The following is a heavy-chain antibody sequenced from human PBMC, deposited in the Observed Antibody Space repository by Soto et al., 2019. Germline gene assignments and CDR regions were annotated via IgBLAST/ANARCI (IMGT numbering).Heavy chain of an antibody. CDR2: IRNKANSYAT. Sequence: EMQLVESGGGLVQPGGSLRLSCAASGFTFSDHYMDWVRQAPGKGLEWVGRIRNKANSYATEYAASVKGRITISRDDSKNSLYLQMNSLRTEDTAVYYCVRVPLVAGAAAPRGWFDPWGQGTLVTVSS. CDR3: VRVPLVAGAAAPRGWFDP. J-gene: IGHJ5*02. CDR1: GFTFSDHY. D-gene: IGHD2-2*01. V-gene: IGHV3-72*01.